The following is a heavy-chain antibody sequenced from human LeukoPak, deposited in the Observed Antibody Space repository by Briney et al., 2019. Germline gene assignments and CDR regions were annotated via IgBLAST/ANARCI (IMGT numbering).Heavy chain of an antibody. Sequence: GASVKVSCKASGGTFSSYAISWVRQAPGQGLEWMGGIIPIFGTANYAQKFQGRVTTTADESTSTAYMELSSLRSEDTAVYYCARVRGVSEYFQHWGQGTLVTVSS. J-gene: IGHJ1*01. V-gene: IGHV1-69*13. CDR1: GGTFSSYA. D-gene: IGHD3-10*01. CDR3: ARVRGVSEYFQH. CDR2: IIPIFGTA.